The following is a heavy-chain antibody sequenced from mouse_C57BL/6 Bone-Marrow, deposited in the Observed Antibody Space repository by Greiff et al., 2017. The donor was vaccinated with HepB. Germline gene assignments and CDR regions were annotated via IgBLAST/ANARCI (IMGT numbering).Heavy chain of an antibody. V-gene: IGHV1-19*01. Sequence: EVQVVESGPVLVKPGASVKMSCKASGYTFTDYYMNWVKQSHGKSLEWIGVINPYNGGTSYNQKFKGKATLTVDKSSSTAYMELNSLTSEDSAVYECARYHYYGSSYFDYWGRGTTLADSS. J-gene: IGHJ2*01. CDR2: INPYNGGT. D-gene: IGHD1-1*01. CDR3: ARYHYYGSSYFDY. CDR1: GYTFTDYY.